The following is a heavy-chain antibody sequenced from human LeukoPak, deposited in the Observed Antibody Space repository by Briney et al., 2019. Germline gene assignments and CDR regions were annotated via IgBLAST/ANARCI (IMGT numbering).Heavy chain of an antibody. CDR2: INPNSGGT. J-gene: IGHJ4*02. CDR1: GYTFTGYY. Sequence: GASVKVSCKASGYTFTGYYMHWVRPAPGQGLEWMGWINPNSGGTNYAQKFQGRVTMTRDTSISTAYMELSRLRSDDTAVYYCARPEYGDYVLDYWGQGTLVTVSS. V-gene: IGHV1-2*02. D-gene: IGHD4-17*01. CDR3: ARPEYGDYVLDY.